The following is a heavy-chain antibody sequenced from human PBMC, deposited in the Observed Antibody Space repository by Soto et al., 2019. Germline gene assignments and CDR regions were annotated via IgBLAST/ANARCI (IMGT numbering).Heavy chain of an antibody. CDR2: ISISGDGT. CDR3: AKGSYYFDY. Sequence: PGGSLRLSCETSGFTFRNYFMNWVRQAPGKGLEWVSGISISGDGTYYSDSVKGRFTISRDNSKNTLYLEMHSLKAEDTAVYYCAKGSYYFDYWGQGTLVTVSS. J-gene: IGHJ4*02. CDR1: GFTFRNYF. V-gene: IGHV3-23*01. D-gene: IGHD3-10*01.